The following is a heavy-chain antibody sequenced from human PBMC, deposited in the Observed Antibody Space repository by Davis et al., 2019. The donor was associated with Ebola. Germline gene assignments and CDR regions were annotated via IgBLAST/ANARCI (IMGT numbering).Heavy chain of an antibody. CDR2: IYYSGST. D-gene: IGHD5-12*01. CDR1: GGSISSYY. J-gene: IGHJ6*02. CDR3: AGLVEATTDYYYYGMDV. V-gene: IGHV4-59*01. Sequence: PGGSLRLSCTISGGSISSYYWSWIRQPPGKGLEWIGYIYYSGSTNYNPSLKSRVTISVDTSKNQFSLKLSPVTAADTAVYYCAGLVEATTDYYYYGMDVWGQGTTVTVSS.